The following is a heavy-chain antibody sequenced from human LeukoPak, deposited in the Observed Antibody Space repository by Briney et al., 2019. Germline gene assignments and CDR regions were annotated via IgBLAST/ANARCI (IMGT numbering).Heavy chain of an antibody. CDR3: ARQKRHDRGGGDCYDY. Sequence: PGESLKIPCKGSGYSFTSYWIGWVRQMPGKGLEWMGIIYPGDSDTRYSPSFQGQVTISADKSISTAYLQWSSLKASDTAMYYCARQKRHDRGGGDCYDYWGQGTLVTVSS. D-gene: IGHD2-21*01. CDR2: IYPGDSDT. V-gene: IGHV5-51*01. J-gene: IGHJ4*02. CDR1: GYSFTSYW.